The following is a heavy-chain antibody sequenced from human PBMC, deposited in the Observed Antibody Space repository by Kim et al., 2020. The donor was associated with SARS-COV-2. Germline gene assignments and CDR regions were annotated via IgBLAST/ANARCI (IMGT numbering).Heavy chain of an antibody. J-gene: IGHJ3*02. CDR3: ARFSPIVVVPAAHGYAFDI. Sequence: SETLSLTCAVYGGSFSGYYWSWIRQPPGKGLEWIGEINHSGSTNYNPSLKSRVTISVDTSKNQFSLKLSSVTAADTAVYYCARFSPIVVVPAAHGYAFDIWGQGTMVTVSS. CDR2: INHSGST. V-gene: IGHV4-34*01. CDR1: GGSFSGYY. D-gene: IGHD2-2*01.